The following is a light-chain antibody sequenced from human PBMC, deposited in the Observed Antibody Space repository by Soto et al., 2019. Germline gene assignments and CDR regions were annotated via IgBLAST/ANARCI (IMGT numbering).Light chain of an antibody. V-gene: IGLV3-21*02. CDR1: NIGTKN. J-gene: IGLJ2*01. Sequence: SYELTRPPSLSVAPGQTARITCGGNNIGTKNVHWYQQQPGQAPVLVVYDDQDRPSGIPERFSGSNSGNTATLTISRVEAGDEADYYCPVWDNRGIFGGGTKVTVL. CDR3: PVWDNRGI. CDR2: DDQ.